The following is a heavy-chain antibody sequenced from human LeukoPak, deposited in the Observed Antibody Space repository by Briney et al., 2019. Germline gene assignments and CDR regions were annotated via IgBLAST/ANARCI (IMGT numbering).Heavy chain of an antibody. CDR3: VVGDYYDSSGYYRAFQH. D-gene: IGHD3-22*01. CDR2: ISSSGSTI. J-gene: IGHJ1*01. Sequence: PGGSLRLSCAASGFTFSSYEMNWVRQAPGKGLEWVSYISSSGSTIYYADSVKGRFTISRDNAKNSLYLQMNSLRAEDTAVYYCVVGDYYDSSGYYRAFQHWGQGTLLTVSS. V-gene: IGHV3-48*03. CDR1: GFTFSSYE.